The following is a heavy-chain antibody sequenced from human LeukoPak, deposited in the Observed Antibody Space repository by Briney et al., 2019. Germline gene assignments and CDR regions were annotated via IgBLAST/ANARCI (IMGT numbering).Heavy chain of an antibody. CDR1: GFTFSSYE. D-gene: IGHD3-3*01. Sequence: PGGSLRLSCAASGFTFSSYEMNWVRQAPGKGLEWVSYISSSGSTIYYADSVKGRFTISRDNAKNSLYLQMNSLRAEDTAVYYCASAGYGFWSGYFDYWGQGTLVTVSS. CDR3: ASAGYGFWSGYFDY. J-gene: IGHJ4*02. V-gene: IGHV3-48*03. CDR2: ISSSGSTI.